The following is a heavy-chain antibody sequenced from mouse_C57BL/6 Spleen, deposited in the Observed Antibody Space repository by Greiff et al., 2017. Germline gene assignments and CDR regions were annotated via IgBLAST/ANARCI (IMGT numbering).Heavy chain of an antibody. D-gene: IGHD3-3*01. Sequence: QVQLQQSGPELVKPGASVKISCKASGYSFTSYYIHWVKQRPGQGLEWIGWIYPGSGNTKYNEKFKGKATLTADTSSSTAYMQLSSLTSEDSAVYYCARRDGERGFDDWGQGTTLTVSS. CDR1: GYSFTSYY. CDR3: ARRDGERGFDD. V-gene: IGHV1-66*01. CDR2: IYPGSGNT. J-gene: IGHJ2*01.